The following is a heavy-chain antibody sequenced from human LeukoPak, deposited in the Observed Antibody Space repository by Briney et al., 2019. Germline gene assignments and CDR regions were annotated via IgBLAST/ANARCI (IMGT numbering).Heavy chain of an antibody. CDR1: GFTFSSYG. D-gene: IGHD3-10*01. CDR2: ISSSGDST. Sequence: PGGSLRLSCAASGFTFSSYGMSWVRQAPGKGLEWVSTISSSGDSTYYADSVKGRFTISRDNSKNTLYLQMNSLRAEDTAVYYCAKYGSGPYYKDWGQGTLVTVSS. J-gene: IGHJ4*02. V-gene: IGHV3-23*01. CDR3: AKYGSGPYYKD.